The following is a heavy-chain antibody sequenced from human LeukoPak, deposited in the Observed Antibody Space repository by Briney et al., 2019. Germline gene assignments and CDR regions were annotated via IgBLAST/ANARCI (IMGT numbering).Heavy chain of an antibody. D-gene: IGHD1-26*01. CDR1: GYTFTDYY. Sequence: ASVKVSCKAAGYTFTDYYMHWVRQAPGQGLEWMGIINPSGGSPSYAQKFQGRVTMTKDTSTSTVYMELSSLRSEDTAVYYCARVSVGATYFRAFDIWGQGTMVNVSS. CDR3: ARVSVGATYFRAFDI. CDR2: INPSGGSP. J-gene: IGHJ3*02. V-gene: IGHV1-46*01.